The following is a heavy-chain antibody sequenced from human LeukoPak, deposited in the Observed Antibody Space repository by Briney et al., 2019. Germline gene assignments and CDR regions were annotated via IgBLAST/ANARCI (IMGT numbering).Heavy chain of an antibody. CDR2: INSDGSST. V-gene: IGHV3-74*01. Sequence: GGSLRLSCAASGFTFSSYWMHWVRQAPGKGLVWVSRINSDGSSTSYADSVKGRFTISRDSSKNTLYLQMNRLRAEDAAVYYCAKAPVTTCSGAYCYPFDYWGQGTLVTVSS. D-gene: IGHD2-21*01. CDR3: AKAPVTTCSGAYCYPFDY. CDR1: GFTFSSYW. J-gene: IGHJ4*02.